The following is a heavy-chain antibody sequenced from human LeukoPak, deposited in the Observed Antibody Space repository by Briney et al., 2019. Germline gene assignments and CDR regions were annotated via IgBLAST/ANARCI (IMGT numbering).Heavy chain of an antibody. V-gene: IGHV3-23*01. CDR1: GFTFSSYG. D-gene: IGHD3-10*01. Sequence: GGTLRLSCAASGFTFSSYGMSWVRQAPGKGLEWVSAISGSGGSTYYADSVKGRFTISRDNSKNTLYLQMNSLRAEDTAVYYCAKDTRSGLFDYWGQGTLVTVSS. CDR2: ISGSGGST. CDR3: AKDTRSGLFDY. J-gene: IGHJ4*02.